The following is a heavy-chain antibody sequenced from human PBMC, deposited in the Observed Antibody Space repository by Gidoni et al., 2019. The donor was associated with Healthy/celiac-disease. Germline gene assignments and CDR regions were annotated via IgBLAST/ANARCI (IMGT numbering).Heavy chain of an antibody. J-gene: IGHJ4*02. CDR1: GFTFDDYA. D-gene: IGHD6-19*01. Sequence: EVQLLESGGGLVQPGRSLRLSCPASGFTFDDYAMHWVRQAPGKGLEGVSGISWNSGSIGYADSVKGRFTISRDNAKNSLYLQMNSLRAEDTALYYCAKGHIATVAGGIDYWGQGTLVTVSS. CDR2: ISWNSGSI. CDR3: AKGHIATVAGGIDY. V-gene: IGHV3-9*01.